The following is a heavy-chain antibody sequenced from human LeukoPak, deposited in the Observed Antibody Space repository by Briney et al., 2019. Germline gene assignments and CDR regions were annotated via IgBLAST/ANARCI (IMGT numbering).Heavy chain of an antibody. CDR1: GFIFSSYG. CDR3: AKLGSVGATTPRAFDT. V-gene: IGHV3-33*06. J-gene: IGHJ3*02. CDR2: IWYDGSNK. D-gene: IGHD1-26*01. Sequence: GRSLRLSCAASGFIFSSYGMHWVRQAPGKGLEWVAVIWYDGSNKYYADSVKGRFTISRDNSKNTLYLQMNSLRAEDTAVYYCAKLGSVGATTPRAFDTWGQGTMVTVSS.